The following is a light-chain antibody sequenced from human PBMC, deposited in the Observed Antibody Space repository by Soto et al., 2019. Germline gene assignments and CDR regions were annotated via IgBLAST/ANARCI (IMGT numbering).Light chain of an antibody. CDR1: SSDVGGYNY. CDR3: RSYTSSSTRV. CDR2: EVR. J-gene: IGLJ1*01. Sequence: QSALTQPASVSGSPGQSITISFTGTSSDVGGYNYVSWYQQHPGKAPKLMIYEVRNRPSGVSNRFSGSKSGNTASLTISGLQSEAEAEYYCRSYTSSSTRVFVTGTKLTVL. V-gene: IGLV2-14*01.